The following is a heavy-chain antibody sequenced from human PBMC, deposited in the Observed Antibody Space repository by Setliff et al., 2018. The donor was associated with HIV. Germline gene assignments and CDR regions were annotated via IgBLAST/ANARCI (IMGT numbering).Heavy chain of an antibody. CDR3: ARAYYYDSSGYYRGAGW. Sequence: PGGSLRLSCAASGFTFSNYWMSWVRQAPGKGLEWVSSISSSSTYIYYADSVKGRFTISRDNAKNSLYLQMNSLRAEDTAVYYRARAYYYDSSGYYRGAGWWGQGTLVTVSS. V-gene: IGHV3-21*01. J-gene: IGHJ4*02. CDR2: ISSSSTYI. CDR1: GFTFSNYW. D-gene: IGHD3-22*01.